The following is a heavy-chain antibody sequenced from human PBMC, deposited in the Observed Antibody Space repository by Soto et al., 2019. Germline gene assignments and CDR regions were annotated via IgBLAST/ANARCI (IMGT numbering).Heavy chain of an antibody. CDR3: ARGGYYDSSGSRNYHYYGMNV. V-gene: IGHV1-18*01. Sequence: QVQLVQSGAEVKKPGASVKVSCKASGYTFTSYGISWVRQAPGQGLEWLGWISAYVGNTKYAPSLHGRVFMTTDTSTSTAYMELRSLRSDDTAVYYCARGGYYDSSGSRNYHYYGMNVWGQGTTVTVSS. CDR2: ISAYVGNT. J-gene: IGHJ6*02. CDR1: GYTFTSYG. D-gene: IGHD3-22*01.